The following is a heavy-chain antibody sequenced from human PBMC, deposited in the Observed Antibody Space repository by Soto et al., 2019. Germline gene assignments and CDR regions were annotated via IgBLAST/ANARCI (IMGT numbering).Heavy chain of an antibody. V-gene: IGHV3-30-3*01. Sequence: QVQVVESGGGVVQPGRSLRLSCAASGFSFSSYAMHWVRQAPGKGLEWVAVISYDGSNKYYADSVKGRITISRDSSNNMVSLQMNSRRAEDTAVYYCARAPPRGIAAPGTWGSGMDVWGQGTTITVSS. J-gene: IGHJ6*02. CDR3: ARAPPRGIAAPGTWGSGMDV. CDR1: GFSFSSYA. D-gene: IGHD6-13*01. CDR2: ISYDGSNK.